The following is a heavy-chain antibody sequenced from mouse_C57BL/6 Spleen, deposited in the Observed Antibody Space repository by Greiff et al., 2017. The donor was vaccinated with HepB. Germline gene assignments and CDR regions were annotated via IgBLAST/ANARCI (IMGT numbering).Heavy chain of an antibody. V-gene: IGHV1-81*01. Sequence: QVQLQQSGAELARPGASVKLSCKASGYTFTSYGISWVKQRTGQGLEWIGEIYPRSGNTYYNEKFKGKATLTADKSSSTAYMELRSLTSEDSAVYFCARVAFYYGYDAWYFDVWGTGTTVTVSS. J-gene: IGHJ1*03. D-gene: IGHD2-2*01. CDR3: ARVAFYYGYDAWYFDV. CDR2: IYPRSGNT. CDR1: GYTFTSYG.